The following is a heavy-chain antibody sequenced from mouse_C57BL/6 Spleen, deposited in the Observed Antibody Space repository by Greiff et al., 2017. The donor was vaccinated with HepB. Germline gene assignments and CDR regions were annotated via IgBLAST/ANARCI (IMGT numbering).Heavy chain of an antibody. D-gene: IGHD2-5*01. Sequence: QVQLQQSGAELVRPGASVTLSCKASGYTFTDYEMHWVKQTPVHGLEWIGAIDPETGGTAYNQKFKGKAILTADKSSSTAYMELRSLTSEDSAVYYCTRIYYSKPFAYWGQGTLVTVSA. J-gene: IGHJ3*01. CDR2: IDPETGGT. CDR1: GYTFTDYE. V-gene: IGHV1-15*01. CDR3: TRIYYSKPFAY.